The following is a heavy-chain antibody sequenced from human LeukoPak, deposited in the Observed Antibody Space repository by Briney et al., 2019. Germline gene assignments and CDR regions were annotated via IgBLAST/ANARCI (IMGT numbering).Heavy chain of an antibody. CDR1: GFTFSSYA. CDR2: ISGGGGIT. Sequence: GGSLRLSCAASGFTFSSYAMSWVRQAPGKGLEWVSAISGGGGITYYADSVKGRFTISRDNSKNTLYLQMSSLRAEDTAVYYCAKDTFSESRYGVLDSWGQGTLVTVSS. V-gene: IGHV3-23*01. CDR3: AKDTFSESRYGVLDS. J-gene: IGHJ4*02. D-gene: IGHD3-10*01.